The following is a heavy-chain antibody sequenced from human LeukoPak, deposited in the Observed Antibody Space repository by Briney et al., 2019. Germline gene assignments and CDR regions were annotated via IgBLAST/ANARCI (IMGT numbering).Heavy chain of an antibody. J-gene: IGHJ4*02. V-gene: IGHV4-59*01. CDR1: VGSINSYY. D-gene: IGHD6-19*01. Sequence: SETLSLTCTVSVGSINSYYCSWIRHPPGKGLEWIGYIYYSGSTNYNPSLRSRVTISVDTSQKQFSLKLRSVTAADTAVYYCARLEYSSGWYVYWGQGTLVTVSS. CDR3: ARLEYSSGWYVY. CDR2: IYYSGST.